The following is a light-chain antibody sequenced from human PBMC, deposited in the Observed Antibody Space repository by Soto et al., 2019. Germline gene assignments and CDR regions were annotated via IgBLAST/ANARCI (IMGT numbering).Light chain of an antibody. CDR1: QSVGSN. CDR2: GAS. J-gene: IGKJ1*01. Sequence: EIVLTQSPATLSLSPGERATLSCRASQSVGSNLAWYQQKPGQAPRLLIYGASNRATGIPDRFSGSGSGTDFTLTISRLEPEDFAVYYCQQYSSSGTFGQGTKVDIK. CDR3: QQYSSSGT. V-gene: IGKV3-20*01.